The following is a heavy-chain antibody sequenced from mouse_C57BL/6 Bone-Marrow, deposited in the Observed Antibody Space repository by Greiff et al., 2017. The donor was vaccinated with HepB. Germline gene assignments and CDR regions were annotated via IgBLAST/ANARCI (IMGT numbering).Heavy chain of an antibody. J-gene: IGHJ1*03. Sequence: EVKLMESGGGLVKPGGSLKLSCAASGFTFSDYGMPWVRQAPEKGLEWVAYISSGSSTIYYAETVKGRFTISRDNAKNTLFLQMTSLRSEDTAMYYCARTTVVTYWYFDVWGTGTTVTVSS. V-gene: IGHV5-17*01. D-gene: IGHD1-1*01. CDR1: GFTFSDYG. CDR3: ARTTVVTYWYFDV. CDR2: ISSGSSTI.